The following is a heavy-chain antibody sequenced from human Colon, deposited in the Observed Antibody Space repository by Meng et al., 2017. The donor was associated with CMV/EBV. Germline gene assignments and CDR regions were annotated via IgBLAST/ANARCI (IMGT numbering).Heavy chain of an antibody. J-gene: IGHJ4*02. D-gene: IGHD2-15*01. CDR2: IDGSANDI. CDR1: GFTFNDYE. Sequence: GESLKISCAASGFTFNDYEMIWGRQAPGGGLDWISYIDGSANDIHYADSVKGRFTVSRDNARNSLLLQMSSLRAEDSGVYYCVRDGRAGVRGTYRRFDFWGQGTLVTVSS. V-gene: IGHV3-48*03. CDR3: VRDGRAGVRGTYRRFDF.